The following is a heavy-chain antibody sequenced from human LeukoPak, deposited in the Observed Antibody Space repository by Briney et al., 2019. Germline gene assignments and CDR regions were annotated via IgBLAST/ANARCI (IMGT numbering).Heavy chain of an antibody. Sequence: GGSLRLSCAASGFTFSSSAMSWVRQVPGKGLEWVSGISASGGSTYYADSVRGRFTISRDNSKNTLYVQMNSLRDEDTAVYYRAEDQRWESPHYLDSWGQGTLVTVSS. V-gene: IGHV3-23*01. CDR2: ISASGGST. D-gene: IGHD1-26*01. J-gene: IGHJ4*02. CDR1: GFTFSSSA. CDR3: AEDQRWESPHYLDS.